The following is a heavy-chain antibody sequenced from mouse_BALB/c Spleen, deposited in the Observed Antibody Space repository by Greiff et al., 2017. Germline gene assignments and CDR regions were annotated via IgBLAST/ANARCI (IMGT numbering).Heavy chain of an antibody. CDR3: ASRVYYYGSSYGFDY. J-gene: IGHJ2*01. D-gene: IGHD1-1*01. V-gene: IGHV4-1*02. CDR1: GFDFSRYW. CDR2: INPDSSTI. Sequence: CAASGFDFSRYWMSWVRQAPGKGLEWIGEINPDSSTINYTPSLKDKFIISRDNAKNTLYLQMSKVRSEDTALYYCASRVYYYGSSYGFDYWGQGTTLTVSS.